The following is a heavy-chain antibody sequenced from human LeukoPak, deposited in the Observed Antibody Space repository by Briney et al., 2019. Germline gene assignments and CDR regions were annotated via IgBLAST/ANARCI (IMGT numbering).Heavy chain of an antibody. CDR3: ARDPEYCGGDCYPFDY. J-gene: IGHJ4*02. CDR1: GGSFSDYY. CDR2: INHSGSP. D-gene: IGHD2-21*02. V-gene: IGHV4-34*01. Sequence: SETLSLTCAVYGGSFSDYYWTWIRQPPGKGLEWIGEINHSGSPNNNPSLKSRVSISFGTSKNQFSLKLTSVTAADTAVYYCARDPEYCGGDCYPFDYWGQGTLVTVSS.